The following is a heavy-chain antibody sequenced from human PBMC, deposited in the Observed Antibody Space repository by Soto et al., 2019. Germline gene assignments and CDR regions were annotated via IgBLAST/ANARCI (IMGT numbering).Heavy chain of an antibody. CDR2: IYYTGST. Sequence: QLQLQESGPGLVKPSETLSLTCTVSGGSISSSTYYWGWIRQPPGKGLDWIGSIYYTGSTYYNPSLKSRDSISVDTSKNQFSLKLSSVTAADTALYYCARQGPYYDILTGYSSDTFDVWGQGTMVTVSS. D-gene: IGHD3-9*01. CDR1: GGSISSSTYY. V-gene: IGHV4-39*01. CDR3: ARQGPYYDILTGYSSDTFDV. J-gene: IGHJ3*01.